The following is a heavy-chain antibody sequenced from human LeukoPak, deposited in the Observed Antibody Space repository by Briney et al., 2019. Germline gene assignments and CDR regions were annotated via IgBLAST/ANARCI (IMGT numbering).Heavy chain of an antibody. J-gene: IGHJ6*02. CDR2: VNPNSGGT. CDR3: ASSYGLYYYYGMDV. Sequence: ASVKVSCKASGYTFTDYYMHWVRQAPGQGLELMGWVNPNSGGTNYAQKFQGRVTMTRDTSISTAYMELSRLRSDDTAVYYCASSYGLYYYYGMDVWGPGTTVTVSS. CDR1: GYTFTDYY. V-gene: IGHV1-2*02. D-gene: IGHD5-18*01.